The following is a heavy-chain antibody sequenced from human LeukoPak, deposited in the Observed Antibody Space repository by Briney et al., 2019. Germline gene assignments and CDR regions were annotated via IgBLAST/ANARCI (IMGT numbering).Heavy chain of an antibody. J-gene: IGHJ4*02. D-gene: IGHD5-24*01. CDR1: GFPFSSYA. V-gene: IGHV3-23*01. Sequence: GSLKLSFAASGFPFSSYASSWVRPAPGKGLEWVSGISASGGTTYHAGSVKGRFTISRDNSKNTLYLQMNNLRAEDTAVYYCATGRDGYFPLGGKWGQGTLVTVSS. CDR3: ATGRDGYFPLGGK. CDR2: ISASGGTT.